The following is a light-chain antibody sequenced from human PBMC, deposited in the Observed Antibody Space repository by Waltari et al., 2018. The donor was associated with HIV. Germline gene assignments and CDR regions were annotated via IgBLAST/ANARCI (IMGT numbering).Light chain of an antibody. CDR1: NSDIGCYNY. Sequence: QSALTQPASVSGSPGRSITISCTGTNSDIGCYNYVSWYQQHPGRAPKLILYDVTTRPSGVSDRFSGSKSGNTASLTISGLLAEDEADYYCSSYASNTYVVFGGGTKLTVL. J-gene: IGLJ2*01. V-gene: IGLV2-14*01. CDR2: DVT. CDR3: SSYASNTYVV.